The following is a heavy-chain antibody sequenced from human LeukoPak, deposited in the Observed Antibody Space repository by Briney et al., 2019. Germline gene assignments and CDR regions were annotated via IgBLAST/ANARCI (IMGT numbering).Heavy chain of an antibody. V-gene: IGHV3-23*01. Sequence: PGGSLRLSCAASGFTFSSYAMSWVRQAPGKGLEWVSAISGSDGTTYYADSVKGRFTISRDNSKYTLSLQMNSLRAEDTAVYYCAKVDIWNYGHHDYWGQGTLVTVSS. CDR1: GFTFSSYA. CDR3: AKVDIWNYGHHDY. D-gene: IGHD1-7*01. CDR2: ISGSDGTT. J-gene: IGHJ4*02.